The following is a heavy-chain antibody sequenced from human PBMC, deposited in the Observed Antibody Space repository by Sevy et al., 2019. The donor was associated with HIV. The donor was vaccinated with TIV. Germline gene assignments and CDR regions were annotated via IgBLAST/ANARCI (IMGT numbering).Heavy chain of an antibody. V-gene: IGHV1-18*01. Sequence: ASVKVSCKASGYTFTRYGISWVRQAPGQGLEWMGWISAYNGNTNYAQTLQGRVTMTTDTSTSTAYMELRSLRSDDTAVYYCARERLVLRTYGMDVWGQGTTVTVSS. D-gene: IGHD3-3*01. CDR2: ISAYNGNT. J-gene: IGHJ6*02. CDR1: GYTFTRYG. CDR3: ARERLVLRTYGMDV.